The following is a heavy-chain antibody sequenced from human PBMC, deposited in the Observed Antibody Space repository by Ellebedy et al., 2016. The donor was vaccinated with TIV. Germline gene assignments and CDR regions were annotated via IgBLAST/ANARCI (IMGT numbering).Heavy chain of an antibody. V-gene: IGHV3-15*01. D-gene: IGHD5-12*01. CDR1: GFTFSNAW. CDR2: IKSKTDGGTT. CDR3: TTEKRGYSGYADY. J-gene: IGHJ4*02. Sequence: GESLKISCAASGFTFSNAWMSWVRQAPGKGLEWVGRIKSKTDGGTTDYAAPVKGRFTISRDDSKNTLYLQMNSLKTEDTAVYYCTTEKRGYSGYADYWGQGTLVTVSS.